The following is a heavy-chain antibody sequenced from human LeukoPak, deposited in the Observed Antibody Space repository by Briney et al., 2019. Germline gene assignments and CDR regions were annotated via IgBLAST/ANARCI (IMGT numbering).Heavy chain of an antibody. CDR2: IYSGGST. Sequence: GGSLRLSCAASGFTFSDYYMSWIRQAPGKGLEWVSVIYSGGSTYYADSVKGRFTISRDNSKNTLYLQMNSLRAEDTAVYYCARGMPFDYWGQGTLVTVSS. CDR3: ARGMPFDY. J-gene: IGHJ4*02. D-gene: IGHD2-2*01. V-gene: IGHV3-53*01. CDR1: GFTFSDYY.